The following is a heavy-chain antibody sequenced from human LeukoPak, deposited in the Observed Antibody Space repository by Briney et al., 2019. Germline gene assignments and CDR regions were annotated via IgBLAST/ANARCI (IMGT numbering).Heavy chain of an antibody. CDR2: IWFDGSDK. Sequence: PGRSLRLSCVASGFTFSSYGMHWVRQAPGKGLEWVAVIWFDGSDKFYADSVKGRFTISRDNSKNTLYLQMNSLRAEDTAVYYCAKDLEKSLIVVFISMIDYWGQGTLVTVSS. J-gene: IGHJ4*02. CDR3: AKDLEKSLIVVFISMIDY. CDR1: GFTFSSYG. D-gene: IGHD3-22*01. V-gene: IGHV3-33*06.